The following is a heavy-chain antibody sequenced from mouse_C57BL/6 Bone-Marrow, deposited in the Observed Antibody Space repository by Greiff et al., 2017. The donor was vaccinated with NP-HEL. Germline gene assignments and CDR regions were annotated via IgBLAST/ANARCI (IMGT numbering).Heavy chain of an antibody. J-gene: IGHJ3*01. CDR1: GFTFSDYY. D-gene: IGHD2-5*01. CDR2: INYDGSST. CDR3: ARDDSNYSFAY. V-gene: IGHV5-16*01. Sequence: EVQGLESEGGLVQPGSSMKLSCTASGFTFSDYYMAWVRQVPEKGLEWVANINYDGSSTYYLDSLKSRFIISRDIAKNILYLQMSSLKSEDTATYYCARDDSNYSFAYWGQGTLVTVSA.